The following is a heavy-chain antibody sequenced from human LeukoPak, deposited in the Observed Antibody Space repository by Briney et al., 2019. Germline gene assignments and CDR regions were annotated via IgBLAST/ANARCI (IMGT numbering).Heavy chain of an antibody. D-gene: IGHD3-22*01. CDR3: ARDNSVDDNAWWFDP. V-gene: IGHV1-2*02. CDR2: ISAYNGNT. Sequence: GASVKVSCKASGYSFTDKYMHWVRQAPGQGLEWMGWISAYNGNTNYAQKLQGSVTMTRDMSTNTDYLELSSLRSEDTAIYYCARDNSVDDNAWWFDPWGQGTLVTVSS. CDR1: GYSFTDKY. J-gene: IGHJ5*02.